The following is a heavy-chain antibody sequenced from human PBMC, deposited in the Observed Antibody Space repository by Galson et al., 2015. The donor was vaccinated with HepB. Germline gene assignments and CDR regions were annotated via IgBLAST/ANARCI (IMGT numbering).Heavy chain of an antibody. V-gene: IGHV1-2*04. CDR2: INPNSGGT. CDR3: ARDRCGSYCVGDDAFDI. D-gene: IGHD1-26*01. Sequence: SVKVSCKASGYTFTGYYMHWVRQAPGQGLEWMGWINPNSGGTNYAQKFQGWVTMTRDTSISTAYMELSRLRSDDTAVYYCARDRCGSYCVGDDAFDIWGQGTMVTVSS. J-gene: IGHJ3*02. CDR1: GYTFTGYY.